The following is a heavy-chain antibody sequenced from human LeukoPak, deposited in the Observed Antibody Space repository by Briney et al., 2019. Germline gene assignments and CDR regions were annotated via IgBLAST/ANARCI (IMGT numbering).Heavy chain of an antibody. J-gene: IGHJ3*02. Sequence: SETLSLTCAVYGGSFCGYYWSWLRQPPGKGLEWIGEINRSGSTNYNPSLKSRVTISVDTLKNQFFLHLSLVTAADTAVYYCARRPASAFDTWGQGTMVTASS. CDR3: ARRPASAFDT. V-gene: IGHV4-34*01. CDR1: GGSFCGYY. CDR2: INRSGST. D-gene: IGHD6-25*01.